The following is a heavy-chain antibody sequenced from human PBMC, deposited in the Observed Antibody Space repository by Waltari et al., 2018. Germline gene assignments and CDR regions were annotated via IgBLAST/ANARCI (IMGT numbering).Heavy chain of an antibody. CDR2: INYSGCT. CDR1: GGSISSGDYY. D-gene: IGHD5-12*01. J-gene: IGHJ4*02. CDR3: ARVAMDASIVATIIDY. V-gene: IGHV4-30-4*08. Sequence: QVQLQESGPGLVKPSQTLSLTCTVSGGSISSGDYYWSWIRQPPGKGLEWIGSINYSGCTYYNPSLKSRVTISVDTSKNQFSLKLSSVTAADTAVYYCARVAMDASIVATIIDYWGQGTLVTVSS.